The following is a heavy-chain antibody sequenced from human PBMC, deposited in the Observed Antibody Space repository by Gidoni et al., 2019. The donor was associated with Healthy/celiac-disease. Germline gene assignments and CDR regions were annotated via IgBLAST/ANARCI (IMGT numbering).Heavy chain of an antibody. D-gene: IGHD3-10*01. J-gene: IGHJ6*02. CDR3: ARDGPPITMVRGVIYYYYGMDV. Sequence: QVQLVESGGGVVQPGRSLRLSCAASGFTFSSYAMHWVRQAPGKGLEWVAVISYDGSNKYYADSVKGRFTISRDNSKNTLYLQMNSLRAEDTAVYYCARDGPPITMVRGVIYYYYGMDVWGQGTTVTVSS. V-gene: IGHV3-30-3*01. CDR1: GFTFSSYA. CDR2: ISYDGSNK.